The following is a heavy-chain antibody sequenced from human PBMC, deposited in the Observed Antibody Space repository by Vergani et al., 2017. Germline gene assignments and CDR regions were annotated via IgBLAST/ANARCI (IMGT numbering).Heavy chain of an antibody. D-gene: IGHD3-3*01. CDR2: IIPIFGTA. V-gene: IGHV1-69*18. CDR1: GYTFTSYA. CDR3: ARDALRFTIFGTRHYYYGMDV. J-gene: IGHJ6*02. Sequence: QVQLVQSGAEVKKPGASVKVSCKASGYTFTSYAISWVRQAPGQGLEWMGRIIPIFGTANYAQKFQGRVTITADESTSTAYMELSSLRSEDTAVYYCARDALRFTIFGTRHYYYGMDVWGQGTTVTVSS.